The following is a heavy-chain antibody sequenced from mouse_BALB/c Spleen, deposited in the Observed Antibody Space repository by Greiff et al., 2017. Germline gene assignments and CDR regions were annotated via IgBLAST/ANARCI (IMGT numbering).Heavy chain of an antibody. Sequence: QVQLQQSGAELVRPGSSVKISCKASGYAFSSYWMNWVKQRPGQGLEWIGQIYPGDGDTNYTGKFKGKATLTADKSSSTAYMQLSSLTSEDSAVYFCARPFITTEVAGAMDYWGQGTSVTVSS. V-gene: IGHV1-80*01. D-gene: IGHD1-1*01. CDR2: IYPGDGDT. CDR1: GYAFSSYW. J-gene: IGHJ4*01. CDR3: ARPFITTEVAGAMDY.